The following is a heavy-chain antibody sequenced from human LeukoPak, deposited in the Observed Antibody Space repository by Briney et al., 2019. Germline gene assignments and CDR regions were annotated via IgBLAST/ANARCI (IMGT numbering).Heavy chain of an antibody. CDR3: AKDRSVKVFTTYFDY. CDR1: GFTFSSYV. Sequence: PGGSLRLSCAASGFTFSSYVMHWVRQAPGKGLEWVAFIRYDGSNKYYADSVKGRFTISRDNSKNTQYLQMNRLRAEDTAVYYCAKDRSVKVFTTYFDYWGQGTLVTVSS. CDR2: IRYDGSNK. D-gene: IGHD1-14*01. J-gene: IGHJ4*02. V-gene: IGHV3-30*02.